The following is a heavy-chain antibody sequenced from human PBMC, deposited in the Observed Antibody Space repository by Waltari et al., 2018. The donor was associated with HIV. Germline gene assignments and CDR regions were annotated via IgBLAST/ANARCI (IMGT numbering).Heavy chain of an antibody. CDR2: IIPNSGGT. CDR1: GYTFIGYY. D-gene: IGHD6-19*01. CDR3: ARETRSSSAWYGY. V-gene: IGHV1-2*06. Sequence: QVQLVQSGAEVKKPGASVKVSCKASGYTFIGYYMHWVRQAPGQGLEWMGRIIPNSGGTNYAQKFQGRVTMTRDTSINTAYMELSRLRSDDTAVYFCARETRSSSAWYGYWGQGTLVTVSS. J-gene: IGHJ4*02.